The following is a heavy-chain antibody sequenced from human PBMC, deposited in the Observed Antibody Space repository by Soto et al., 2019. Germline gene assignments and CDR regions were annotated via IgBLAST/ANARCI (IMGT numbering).Heavy chain of an antibody. Sequence: VSVKVSCKASGYTFTSYDINWVRQATGQGLEWMGWMNPNSGNTGYAQKFQGRVTMTRNTSISTAYMELSSLRSEDTAVYYCASGARWLQLRIFDYWGQGTLVTVSS. CDR2: MNPNSGNT. D-gene: IGHD5-12*01. V-gene: IGHV1-8*01. J-gene: IGHJ4*02. CDR3: ASGARWLQLRIFDY. CDR1: GYTFTSYD.